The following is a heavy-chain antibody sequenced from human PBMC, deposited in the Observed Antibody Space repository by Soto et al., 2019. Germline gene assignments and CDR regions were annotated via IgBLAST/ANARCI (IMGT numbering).Heavy chain of an antibody. V-gene: IGHV1-69*01. Sequence: QVQLVQSGAEVKKPGSSVKVSCKASGGTFSSYAISWVRQAPGQGLEWMGGIIPIFGTANYAQKFQGRVTITADESTSTGYMELSSLRSEDTAVYYCASGPGYCSSTSCARAGHFDYWGQGTLVTVSS. D-gene: IGHD2-2*03. CDR1: GGTFSSYA. J-gene: IGHJ4*02. CDR2: IIPIFGTA. CDR3: ASGPGYCSSTSCARAGHFDY.